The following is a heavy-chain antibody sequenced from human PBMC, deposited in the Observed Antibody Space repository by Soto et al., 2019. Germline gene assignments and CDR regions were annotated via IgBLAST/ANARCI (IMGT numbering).Heavy chain of an antibody. CDR1: GFSLSTSGVG. Sequence: VSGPTLVNPTQTLTLTCTFSGFSLSTSGVGVGWIRQPPGKALEWLALIYWDDDKRYSPSLKSRLTITKDTSKNQVVLTMTNMDPVDTATYYCARDFGTDYGDYVVYFDYWGQGTLVTVSS. D-gene: IGHD4-17*01. CDR3: ARDFGTDYGDYVVYFDY. J-gene: IGHJ4*02. CDR2: IYWDDDK. V-gene: IGHV2-5*02.